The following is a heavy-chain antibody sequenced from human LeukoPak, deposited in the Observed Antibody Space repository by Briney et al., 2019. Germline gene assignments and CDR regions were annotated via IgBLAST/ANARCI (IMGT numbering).Heavy chain of an antibody. CDR3: ARVTPVDTAMVNFDY. J-gene: IGHJ4*02. Sequence: KTSDTLSLTCTVSGGSISSYYWSWIRQPPGKGLEWMGYIYYSGSTNYNPSLKSRVTISVDTSKNQYSLKLSSVAAADTAVYYCARVTPVDTAMVNFDYWGQGTLVTVSS. V-gene: IGHV4-59*07. CDR2: IYYSGST. CDR1: GGSISSYY. D-gene: IGHD5-18*01.